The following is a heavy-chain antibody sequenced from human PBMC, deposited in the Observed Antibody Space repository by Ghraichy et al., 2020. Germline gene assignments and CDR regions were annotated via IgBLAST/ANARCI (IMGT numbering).Heavy chain of an antibody. V-gene: IGHV3-48*02. J-gene: IGHJ4*02. D-gene: IGHD2-2*01. CDR1: GFTFSDYS. CDR3: ARDRTRFDS. CDR2: ITSSGAI. Sequence: GGSLRLSCAASGFTFSDYSMHWVRQAPGKGLEWVSCITSSGAIYYADSLKGRFTISRDIAKSSLYLQMTTLRDADTAVYYCARDRTRFDSWGQGTLVTVSS.